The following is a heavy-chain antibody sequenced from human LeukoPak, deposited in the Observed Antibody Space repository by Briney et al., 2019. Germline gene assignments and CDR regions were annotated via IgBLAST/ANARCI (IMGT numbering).Heavy chain of an antibody. Sequence: PSETLSLTCTVSGDSISSGDYYWSWIRQPPGKGLEWIGYIYYSGSTYYNPSLKSRVTISVDTSKNQFSLKLSSVTAADTAVYYCVRDRGDSSGYYSFFDYWGQGTLVTVSS. CDR3: VRDRGDSSGYYSFFDY. J-gene: IGHJ4*02. D-gene: IGHD3-22*01. CDR1: GDSISSGDYY. CDR2: IYYSGST. V-gene: IGHV4-30-4*01.